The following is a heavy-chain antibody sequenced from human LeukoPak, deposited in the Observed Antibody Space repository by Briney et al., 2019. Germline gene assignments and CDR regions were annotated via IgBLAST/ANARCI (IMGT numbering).Heavy chain of an antibody. Sequence: ASVTVSFKASGYTFTSYDINWVRQAPGQGLEWMGWMNPNSGNTGYAQKFQGRVTMTRNTSISTAYMELSSLRSEDTAVYYCARLPLRYFDWLLSRGPYYYYGMDVWGQGTTVTVSS. J-gene: IGHJ6*02. CDR2: MNPNSGNT. D-gene: IGHD3-9*01. CDR1: GYTFTSYD. V-gene: IGHV1-8*01. CDR3: ARLPLRYFDWLLSRGPYYYYGMDV.